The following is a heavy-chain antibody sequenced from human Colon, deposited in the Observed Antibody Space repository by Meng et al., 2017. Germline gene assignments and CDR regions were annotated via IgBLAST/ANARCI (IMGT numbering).Heavy chain of an antibody. CDR1: DFTFSNYW. CDR2: INSDETNT. Sequence: GGSLRLSCAVSDFTFSNYWMHWVRQAPGKGLVWVAGINSDETNTNYADSVKGRFTISRDNAKNTLYLQMNSLRAEDAAVYYCARGPDILTGPFSSYFDYWGQGTLVTVSS. V-gene: IGHV3-74*01. J-gene: IGHJ4*02. D-gene: IGHD3-9*01. CDR3: ARGPDILTGPFSSYFDY.